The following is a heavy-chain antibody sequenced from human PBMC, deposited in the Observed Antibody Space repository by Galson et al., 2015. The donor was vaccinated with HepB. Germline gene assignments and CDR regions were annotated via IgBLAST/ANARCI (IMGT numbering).Heavy chain of an antibody. CDR2: IRAYNGNA. D-gene: IGHD2-2*01. CDR3: ARDISIPEGLGYCSSISCYNWFDP. Sequence: QSGAEVKKPGASVKVSCTASGYTFTSYGISWVRQAPGQGLEWMGWIRAYNGNANYAQKLQGRVTMTTDTSTSTAYMELRSLRSDDTAVYYCARDISIPEGLGYCSSISCYNWFDPWCQGTLVTVSS. J-gene: IGHJ5*02. V-gene: IGHV1-18*01. CDR1: GYTFTSYG.